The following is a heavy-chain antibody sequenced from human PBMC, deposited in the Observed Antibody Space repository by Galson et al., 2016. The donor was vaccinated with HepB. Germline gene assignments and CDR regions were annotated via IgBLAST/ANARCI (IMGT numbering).Heavy chain of an antibody. J-gene: IGHJ4*02. CDR2: IYPGDSDT. D-gene: IGHD6-13*01. Sequence: QSGAEVKKPGESLRISCKGSGYSFTTYWIGWVRQMPGKGLEWMGMIYPGDSDTRYSPSFQGQVTISADQSINTAYLQWSSLKASDTAMYYCARTVSIAAAGGADCWGQGTLVTVSS. V-gene: IGHV5-51*01. CDR1: GYSFTTYW. CDR3: ARTVSIAAAGGADC.